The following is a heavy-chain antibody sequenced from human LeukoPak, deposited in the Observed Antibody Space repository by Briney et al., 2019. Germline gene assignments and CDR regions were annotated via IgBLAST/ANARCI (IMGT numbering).Heavy chain of an antibody. V-gene: IGHV3-9*01. CDR3: AKDHAMDV. Sequence: GGSLRLSCAASGFTFDDYAMHWVRQAPGKGLEWVSGISWNSGSIGYADSVKGRFTISRDNAKNSLYLQMNSLRAEDTALYYCAKDHAMDVWGQGTTVTVSS. CDR1: GFTFDDYA. CDR2: ISWNSGSI. J-gene: IGHJ6*02.